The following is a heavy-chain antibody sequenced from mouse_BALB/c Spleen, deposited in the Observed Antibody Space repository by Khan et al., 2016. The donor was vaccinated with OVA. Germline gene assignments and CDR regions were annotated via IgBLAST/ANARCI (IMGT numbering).Heavy chain of an antibody. CDR3: AKGNYYGSNSCFGY. CDR2: INPYNGGT. V-gene: IGHV1-18*01. CDR1: GYSFTDYT. Sequence: EVQLQQSGPELVKPGTSMKISCKASGYSFTDYTMNWVKQSHGKNLEWIGLINPYNGGTSYNQKFKGKATLTVDKSSSTAYIELLSLTSVDSEVYYCAKGNYYGSNSCFGYWGQGTLVTVSA. J-gene: IGHJ3*01. D-gene: IGHD1-1*01.